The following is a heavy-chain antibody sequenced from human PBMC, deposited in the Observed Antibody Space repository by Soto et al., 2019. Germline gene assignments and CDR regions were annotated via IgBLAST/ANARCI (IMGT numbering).Heavy chain of an antibody. J-gene: IGHJ4*02. V-gene: IGHV1-69*02. D-gene: IGHD3-22*01. CDR2: IIPILGIA. Sequence: QVQLVQSGAEVKKPGSSVKVSCKASGGTFSSYTISWVRQAPGQGLEWMGRIIPILGIANYAQKFQGRVTITADKSTSTAYMELSSLRSEDTAVYYCAHGVDSRGPDYFDYWGQGTLVTVSS. CDR1: GGTFSSYT. CDR3: AHGVDSRGPDYFDY.